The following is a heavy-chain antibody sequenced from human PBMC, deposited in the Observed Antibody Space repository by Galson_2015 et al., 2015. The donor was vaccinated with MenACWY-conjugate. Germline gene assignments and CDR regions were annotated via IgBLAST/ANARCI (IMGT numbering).Heavy chain of an antibody. V-gene: IGHV3-74*01. CDR2: VNSDGSGT. D-gene: IGHD3-16*01. CDR3: ARSYVPGSDRKNYYMDV. Sequence: SLRLSCAASGFTLSSYWMHWVRQAPGKGLVWVSRVNSDGSGTGYADSVKGRFTISRDNAKNMLFLQMNSLKVEDTAVYYCARSYVPGSDRKNYYMDVWGRGTTVTASS. CDR1: GFTLSSYW. J-gene: IGHJ6*03.